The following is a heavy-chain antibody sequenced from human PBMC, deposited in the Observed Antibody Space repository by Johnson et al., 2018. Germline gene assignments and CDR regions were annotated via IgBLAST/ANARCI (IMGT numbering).Heavy chain of an antibody. CDR1: GFTFSTFW. Sequence: VQLVQSGGGSVQPGGSLRLSCAASGFTFSTFWMTWVRQVPGKGLEWVANIKQDGDEKYYVDSVRGRFTISRDNAKNSLFLQMNSLRAEDTAVYYCAGGDGWIFHHWGQGTLVTVSS. CDR2: IKQDGDEK. D-gene: IGHD2-2*03. J-gene: IGHJ1*01. V-gene: IGHV3-7*04. CDR3: AGGDGWIFHH.